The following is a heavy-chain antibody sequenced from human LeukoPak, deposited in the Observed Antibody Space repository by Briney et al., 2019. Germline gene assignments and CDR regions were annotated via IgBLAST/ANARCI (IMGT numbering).Heavy chain of an antibody. CDR2: ISSNSGHI. D-gene: IGHD1-26*01. J-gene: IGHJ4*02. Sequence: PGGSLRLSCAASGFTFSSYTMNWVRQVPGKGLEWVSSISSNSGHIYYADSLKGRFTISRDNAKNSLYLQMNSLRAEDTAVYYCARGREGVPDYWGQGTLVTVSS. V-gene: IGHV3-21*01. CDR1: GFTFSSYT. CDR3: ARGREGVPDY.